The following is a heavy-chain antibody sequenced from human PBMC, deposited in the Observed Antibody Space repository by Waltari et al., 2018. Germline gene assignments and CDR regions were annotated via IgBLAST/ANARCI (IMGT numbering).Heavy chain of an antibody. CDR3: ARGVTIFGASYYYYYMDV. Sequence: QVQLQHWGAGLLKPSETLSLTCAVYGGSFSGYYWSWIRQPPGKGLEWIGEINHSGSTNYNPSLKSRVTISVDTSKNQFSLKLSSVTAADTAVYYCARGVTIFGASYYYYYMDVWGKGTTVTVSS. CDR2: INHSGST. J-gene: IGHJ6*03. D-gene: IGHD3-3*01. CDR1: GGSFSGYY. V-gene: IGHV4-34*01.